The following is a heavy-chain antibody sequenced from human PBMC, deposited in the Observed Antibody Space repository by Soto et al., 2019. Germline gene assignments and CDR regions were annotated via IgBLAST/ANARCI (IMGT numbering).Heavy chain of an antibody. J-gene: IGHJ6*03. V-gene: IGHV3-48*01. CDR3: ARGSPGKIAARPHYYYYYYMDV. Sequence: PGGSLRLSCAASGFTFSSYSMNWVRQAPGKGLEWVSYISSSSSTIYYADSVKGRFTISRDNAKNSLYLQMNSLRAEDTAVYYCARGSPGKIAARPHYYYYYYMDVWGKGTTVTVSS. D-gene: IGHD6-6*01. CDR2: ISSSSSTI. CDR1: GFTFSSYS.